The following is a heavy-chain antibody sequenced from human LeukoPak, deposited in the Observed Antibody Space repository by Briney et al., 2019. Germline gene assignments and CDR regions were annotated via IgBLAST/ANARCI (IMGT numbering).Heavy chain of an antibody. J-gene: IGHJ5*02. D-gene: IGHD3-10*01. CDR2: INHSGST. CDR1: GGSFSGYY. CDR3: ARDITMVRVNWFDP. Sequence: PSETLSLTCAVYGGSFSGYYWSWTRQPPGKGLEWIGEINHSGSTNYNPSLKSRVTISVDTSKNQFSLKLSSVTAADTAVYYCARDITMVRVNWFDPWGQGTLVTVSS. V-gene: IGHV4-34*01.